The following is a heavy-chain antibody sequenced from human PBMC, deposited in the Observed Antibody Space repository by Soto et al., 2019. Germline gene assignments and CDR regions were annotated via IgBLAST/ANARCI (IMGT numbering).Heavy chain of an antibody. J-gene: IGHJ6*02. V-gene: IGHV3-7*01. D-gene: IGHD1-1*01. Sequence: GGSLRLSCAASGFTFSSYWMSWVRPAPGKGLEWVANIKQDGSEKYYVDSVKGRFTISRDNAKNSLYLQMNSLRAEDTAVYYCARRLEYYYYGMDVWGQGTTVTVSS. CDR1: GFTFSSYW. CDR3: ARRLEYYYYGMDV. CDR2: IKQDGSEK.